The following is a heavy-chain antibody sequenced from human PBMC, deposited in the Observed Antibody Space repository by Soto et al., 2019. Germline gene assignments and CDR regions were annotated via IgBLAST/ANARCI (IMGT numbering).Heavy chain of an antibody. V-gene: IGHV4-30-4*01. CDR1: GGSISSGDYY. J-gene: IGHJ6*02. CDR3: ARGVLHYYYGMDV. Sequence: SETLSLTCTVSGGSISSGDYYWSWIRQPPGKGLEWIGYIYYSGSTYYNPSLKSRVTISVATSKNQFSLELSSVTAADTAVYYCARGVLHYYYGMDVWGQGTTVTVSS. CDR2: IYYSGST.